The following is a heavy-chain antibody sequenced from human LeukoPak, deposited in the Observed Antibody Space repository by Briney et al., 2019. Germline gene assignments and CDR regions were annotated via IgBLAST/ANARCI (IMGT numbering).Heavy chain of an antibody. CDR2: IYYSGTT. J-gene: IGHJ4*02. Sequence: PSEALSLTCTVSGGSISSYYWSWIRQPPGKGLEWIGYIYYSGTTNYNPSLKSRVAISVDTSKNQFSLKLSSVTAADTAVYYCARANWGLYYFDYWGQGTLVTVSS. D-gene: IGHD7-27*01. CDR1: GGSISSYY. V-gene: IGHV4-59*13. CDR3: ARANWGLYYFDY.